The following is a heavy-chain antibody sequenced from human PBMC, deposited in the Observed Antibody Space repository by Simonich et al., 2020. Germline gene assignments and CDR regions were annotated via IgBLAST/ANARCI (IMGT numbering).Heavy chain of an antibody. V-gene: IGHV4-34*01. CDR3: ARPLGIVWAFDI. CDR2: TNHRRST. Sequence: QVQLQQWGAGLLKPSETLSLTCAVYGGSFSGYYWSWIRQPPGKGLEWIGETNHRRSTNYNPPLKSRVTISVDTSKNQFSLKLGSVTAADTAVYYCARPLGIVWAFDIWGQGTMVTVSS. J-gene: IGHJ3*02. D-gene: IGHD3-16*01. CDR1: GGSFSGYY.